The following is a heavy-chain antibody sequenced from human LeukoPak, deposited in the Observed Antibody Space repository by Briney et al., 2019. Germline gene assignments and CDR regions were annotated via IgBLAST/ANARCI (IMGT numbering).Heavy chain of an antibody. Sequence: SETLSLTCTVSGGSISSYYWNWIRQPPGKGLEWIGNIYYSGNTNYNPSLKSLVTISVDTSKNQFSLRLSSVTAADTAVYYCASNKGQWLFSDWGQGTLVTVSS. CDR3: ASNKGQWLFSD. J-gene: IGHJ4*02. CDR2: IYYSGNT. D-gene: IGHD6-19*01. CDR1: GGSISSYY. V-gene: IGHV4-59*08.